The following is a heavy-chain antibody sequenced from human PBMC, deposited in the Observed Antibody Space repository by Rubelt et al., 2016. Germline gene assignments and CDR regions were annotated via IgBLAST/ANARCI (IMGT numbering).Heavy chain of an antibody. CDR1: GFTFSSYA. V-gene: IGHV3-53*04. CDR2: IYSGGST. J-gene: IGHJ6*03. D-gene: IGHD2-2*01. CDR3: ARVAAGEWCSSTSCKYYYYMDV. Sequence: LSCAASGFTFSSYAMHWVRQAPGKGLEWVSVIYSGGSTYYADSVKGRFTISRHNSKNTLYLQMNSLRAEDTAVYYCARVAAGEWCSSTSCKYYYYMDVWGKGTTVTVSS.